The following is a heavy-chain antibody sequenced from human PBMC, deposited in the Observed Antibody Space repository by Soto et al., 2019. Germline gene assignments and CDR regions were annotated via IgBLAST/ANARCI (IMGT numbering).Heavy chain of an antibody. CDR2: ISYDGSNK. V-gene: IGHV3-30-3*01. CDR1: GFTFSSYA. CDR3: ARDREGATEFDY. D-gene: IGHD1-26*01. J-gene: IGHJ4*02. Sequence: QVQLVESGGGVVQPGRSLRLSCAASGFTFSSYAMHWVRQAPGKGLEWVAVISYDGSNKYYADSVKRRFTISRDNSKNALYLQMNSLRAEDTAVYYCARDREGATEFDYWGQGTLVTVSS.